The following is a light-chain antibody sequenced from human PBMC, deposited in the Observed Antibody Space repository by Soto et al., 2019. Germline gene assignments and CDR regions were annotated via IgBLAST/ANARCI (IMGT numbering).Light chain of an antibody. J-gene: IGLJ1*01. V-gene: IGLV2-14*01. CDR3: SSYRSDTTYV. Sequence: QSALTQPASLSGSPGQSITISCTGTSSDVGGYNYVSWYQHHPGKAPKLMIHEVSDRPSGISNRFSGSKSGNTASLTISGLQAEDEADYYCSSYRSDTTYVFGTGTKLTVL. CDR2: EVS. CDR1: SSDVGGYNY.